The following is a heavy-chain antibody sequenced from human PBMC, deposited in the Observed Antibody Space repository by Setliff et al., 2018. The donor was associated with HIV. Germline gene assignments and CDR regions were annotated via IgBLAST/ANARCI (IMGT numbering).Heavy chain of an antibody. V-gene: IGHV4-34*04. Sequence: KTSETLSLTCAVYGGSFSEYYWSWIRQSPGKGLEWIGEINHSGSTHDNPPLKSRATLSVDTSKNQFSLRLNSVTAADTAVYYCARGATLLPGYSDRWEYFYMDVWGKGTTVTVSS. D-gene: IGHD5-12*01. CDR1: GGSFSEYY. CDR2: INHSGST. J-gene: IGHJ6*03. CDR3: ARGATLLPGYSDRWEYFYMDV.